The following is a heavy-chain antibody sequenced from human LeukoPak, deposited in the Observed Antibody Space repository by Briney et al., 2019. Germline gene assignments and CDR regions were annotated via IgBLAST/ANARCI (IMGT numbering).Heavy chain of an antibody. D-gene: IGHD2-15*01. CDR1: GGSFSGYY. V-gene: IGHV4-34*01. Sequence: PSETLSLTCAVYGGSFSGYYWSWIRQPPGKGLEWIGEINHSGSTYYNPSLKSRVTISVDTSKNQFSLELSSVTAADTAVYYCARVTGYCSGGSCNDVWGKGTTVTVSS. CDR3: ARVTGYCSGGSCNDV. J-gene: IGHJ6*04. CDR2: INHSGST.